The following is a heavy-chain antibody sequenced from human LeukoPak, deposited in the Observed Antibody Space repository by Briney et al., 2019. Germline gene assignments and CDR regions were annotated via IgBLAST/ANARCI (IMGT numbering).Heavy chain of an antibody. D-gene: IGHD4-17*01. Sequence: GASVKVSCKASGYTFTSYDINWVRQATGQGLEWMGWMNPNSGNTGYAQKFQGRVTMTRNTSISTAYMELSRLRSDDTAVYYCARATRRGVTTTLGYWGQGTLVTVSS. V-gene: IGHV1-8*01. J-gene: IGHJ4*02. CDR2: MNPNSGNT. CDR1: GYTFTSYD. CDR3: ARATRRGVTTTLGY.